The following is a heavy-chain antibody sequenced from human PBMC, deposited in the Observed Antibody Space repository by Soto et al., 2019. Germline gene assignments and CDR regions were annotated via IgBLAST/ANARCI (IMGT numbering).Heavy chain of an antibody. V-gene: IGHV3-15*01. CDR2: IKSKTDGGTT. CDR3: TTDHPPVRGRYFDY. Sequence: EVQLLESGGDLVQPGGSLRLSCAASGFTFSNAWMSWVRQAPGKGLEWVGRIKSKTDGGTTDYAAPVKGRFTISRDDSKNTLYLQMNSLKTEDTAVYYCTTDHPPVRGRYFDYWGQGTLVTVSS. CDR1: GFTFSNAW. J-gene: IGHJ4*02. D-gene: IGHD3-16*01.